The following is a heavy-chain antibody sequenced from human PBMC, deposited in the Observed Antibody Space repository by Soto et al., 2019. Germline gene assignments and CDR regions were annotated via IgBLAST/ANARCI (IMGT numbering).Heavy chain of an antibody. CDR3: ARASSPRGYRKHNWFDP. V-gene: IGHV4-30-2*01. D-gene: IGHD5-18*01. CDR2: IYHSGST. Sequence: QLQLQESSSGLVKPSQTLSLTCAVSGGSISSGGYSWSWIRQPPGKGLEWIGYIYHSGSTYYNPSLKSRVTISVDRSKNQFSLKLSSVTAADTAVYYCARASSPRGYRKHNWFDPWGQGTLVTVSS. J-gene: IGHJ5*02. CDR1: GGSISSGGYS.